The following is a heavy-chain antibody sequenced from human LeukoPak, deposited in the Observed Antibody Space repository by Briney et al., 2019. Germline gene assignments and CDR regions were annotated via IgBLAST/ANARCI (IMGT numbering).Heavy chain of an antibody. D-gene: IGHD3-10*01. Sequence: GESLKISCKGSGYSFTSYWIGWVRQMPGKGLEWMGIIYPGDSDTRYSPSFQGQVTISADKSISTAYLQWSSLKASDTAMYYCARHRRITMVREASNYYYYYMDVWGKGTAVTVSS. V-gene: IGHV5-51*01. J-gene: IGHJ6*03. CDR1: GYSFTSYW. CDR3: ARHRRITMVREASNYYYYYMDV. CDR2: IYPGDSDT.